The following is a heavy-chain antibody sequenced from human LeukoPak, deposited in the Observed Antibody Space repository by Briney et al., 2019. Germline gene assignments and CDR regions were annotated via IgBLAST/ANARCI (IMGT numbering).Heavy chain of an antibody. CDR3: ARGDVYFVY. CDR1: GYTFTNYD. D-gene: IGHD5-24*01. Sequence: ASVKVSCKSPGYTFTNYDINWVRQAPGQGLEWMGWISAYNRNTNYAQKFQGRVTMTTDTSTTTAFMELRSLTSDDTAVYHCARGDVYFVYWGQGTLVTVSS. CDR2: ISAYNRNT. J-gene: IGHJ4*02. V-gene: IGHV1-18*01.